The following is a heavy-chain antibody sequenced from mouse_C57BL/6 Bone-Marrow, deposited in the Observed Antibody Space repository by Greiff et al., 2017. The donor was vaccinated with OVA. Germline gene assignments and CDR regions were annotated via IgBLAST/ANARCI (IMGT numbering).Heavy chain of an antibody. CDR1: GFSLSTFGMG. D-gene: IGHD1-1*01. V-gene: IGHV8-8*01. J-gene: IGHJ2*01. Sequence: QVTLKESGPGILQPSQSLSLTCSFSGFSLSTFGMGVGWIRQPSGKGLEWLAHIWWDDDKYYNPALKSRLTISKDTSKNQVFLKIANVDTADTATYYCARIERGYYSSSYFFDYWGQGTTLTVSS. CDR3: ARIERGYYSSSYFFDY. CDR2: IWWDDDK.